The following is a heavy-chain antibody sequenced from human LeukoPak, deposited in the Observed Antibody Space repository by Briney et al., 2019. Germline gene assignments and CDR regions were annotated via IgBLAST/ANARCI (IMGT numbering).Heavy chain of an antibody. V-gene: IGHV1-3*01. D-gene: IGHD4-17*01. CDR3: ARWGDTVTAFDY. Sequence: ASVKVSCKASGYTFTSYAMHWVRQAPGQRLEWMGWINAGNGNTKYSQKFQGRVTITWDTSASTAYMELSSLRSEDTAVYYCARWGDTVTAFDYWGQGTLVTVSS. J-gene: IGHJ4*02. CDR2: INAGNGNT. CDR1: GYTFTSYA.